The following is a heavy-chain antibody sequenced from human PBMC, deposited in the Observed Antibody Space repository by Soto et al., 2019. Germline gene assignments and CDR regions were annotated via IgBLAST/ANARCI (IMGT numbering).Heavy chain of an antibody. CDR2: ISSSSSTI. CDR1: RFTFSSYS. D-gene: IGHD2-15*01. Sequence: EVQLVESGGGLVQPGGSLRLSCAASRFTFSSYSMNWVRQAPGKGLEWVSYISSSSSTIYYADSVKGRFTISRDNAKNSLYLQMNSLRDEDTAVYYCARDLVAATDTEYFQHWGQGTLVTVSS. J-gene: IGHJ1*01. CDR3: ARDLVAATDTEYFQH. V-gene: IGHV3-48*02.